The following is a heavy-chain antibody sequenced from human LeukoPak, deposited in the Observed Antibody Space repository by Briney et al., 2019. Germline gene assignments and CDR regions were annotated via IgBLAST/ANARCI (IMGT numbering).Heavy chain of an antibody. CDR3: ARDLSPSMSGSVWYDAFGI. J-gene: IGHJ3*02. V-gene: IGHV3-7*01. CDR2: IRRDGRVK. D-gene: IGHD6-19*01. CDR1: GFSFSDSW. Sequence: GGSLRLSCVGSGFSFSDSWMSWFRQVPGKGLEWVANIRRDGRVKNYVDFVRGRFTVSRDNAKNSLYLQMNDLRAEDTAISYCARDLSPSMSGSVWYDAFGIWGQGTMVTVSS.